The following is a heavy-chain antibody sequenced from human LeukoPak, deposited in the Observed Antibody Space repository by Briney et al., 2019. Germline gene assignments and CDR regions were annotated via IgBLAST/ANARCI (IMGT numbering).Heavy chain of an antibody. V-gene: IGHV3-21*01. CDR3: ARDRRSGSYRAGADY. CDR1: GFTFSSYS. J-gene: IGHJ4*02. D-gene: IGHD3-10*01. Sequence: PGGSLRLSCAASGFTFSSYSMIWVRQAPGKGLERVSSISSSSSYIYYADSVKGRFTISRDNAKNSLYLQMNSLRAEDTAVYYCARDRRSGSYRAGADYWGQGTLVTVSS. CDR2: ISSSSSYI.